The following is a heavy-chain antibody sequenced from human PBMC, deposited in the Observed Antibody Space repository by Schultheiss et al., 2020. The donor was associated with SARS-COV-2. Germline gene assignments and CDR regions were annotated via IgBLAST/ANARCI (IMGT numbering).Heavy chain of an antibody. J-gene: IGHJ6*02. CDR1: GYTFTSYS. CDR2: INPSGGCT. Sequence: ASVKVSCKTSGYTFTSYSMHWVRQAPGQGLEWMATINPSGGCTTYAQRFQGRVTMTRDTSTSTVYMELSSLRSDDTAVYYCARDQREYYYYGMDVWGQGTTVTVSS. V-gene: IGHV1-46*01. D-gene: IGHD1-26*01. CDR3: ARDQREYYYYGMDV.